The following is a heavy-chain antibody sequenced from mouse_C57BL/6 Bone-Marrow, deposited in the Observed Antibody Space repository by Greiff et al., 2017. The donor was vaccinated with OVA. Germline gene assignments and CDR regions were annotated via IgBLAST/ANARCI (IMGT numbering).Heavy chain of an antibody. CDR1: GFNIKDYY. Sequence: EVKLMESGAELVKPGASVKLSCTASGFNIKDYYMHWVKQRTEQGLEWIGRIDPEDGETKYAPQFQGKATITADTSSNTAYLQLSSLTSEDTAVYYCAPNYGWFAYWGQGTLVTVSA. J-gene: IGHJ3*01. CDR2: IDPEDGET. D-gene: IGHD1-1*01. V-gene: IGHV14-2*01. CDR3: APNYGWFAY.